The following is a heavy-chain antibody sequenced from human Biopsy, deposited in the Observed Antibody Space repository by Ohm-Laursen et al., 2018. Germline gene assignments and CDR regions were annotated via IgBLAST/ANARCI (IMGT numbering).Heavy chain of an antibody. CDR1: GVYISDYY. J-gene: IGHJ4*02. CDR2: IYYSGIT. CDR3: ASRGLVMASDYYFDD. V-gene: IGHV4-59*08. D-gene: IGHD3/OR15-3a*01. Sequence: GTLSLTCRVSGVYISDYYWSWIRQPPGRGLEWVGSIYYSGITNYNPSLKSRVTISADTSKSQLSLHLTSVTAADTAVYYCASRGLVMASDYYFDDWGQGTLVTVSS.